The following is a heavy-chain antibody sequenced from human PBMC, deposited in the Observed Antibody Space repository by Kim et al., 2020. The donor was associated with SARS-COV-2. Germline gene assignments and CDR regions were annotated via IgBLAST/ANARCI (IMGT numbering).Heavy chain of an antibody. CDR2: GNGDT. Sequence: GNGDTKYSQKFQGRVTLTSDTSASAAYMELISLGSEETAVYYCARSRSLDYWGQGTLVTVSS. D-gene: IGHD1-26*01. CDR3: ARSRSLDY. J-gene: IGHJ4*02. V-gene: IGHV1-3*01.